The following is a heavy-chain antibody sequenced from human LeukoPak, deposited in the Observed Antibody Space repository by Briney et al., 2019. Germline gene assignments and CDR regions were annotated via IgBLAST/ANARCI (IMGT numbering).Heavy chain of an antibody. Sequence: GGSLRLSCAASGFTFSDYNMHWVRQATGKGLEWVSAIGTAGDTYYTGSVKGRFTISRENAKNSLYLQMNSLRAGDTAVYYCARVAKERVGGVYYFDYWGQGTLVTVSS. D-gene: IGHD1-1*01. CDR1: GFTFSDYN. CDR2: IGTAGDT. CDR3: ARVAKERVGGVYYFDY. J-gene: IGHJ4*02. V-gene: IGHV3-13*01.